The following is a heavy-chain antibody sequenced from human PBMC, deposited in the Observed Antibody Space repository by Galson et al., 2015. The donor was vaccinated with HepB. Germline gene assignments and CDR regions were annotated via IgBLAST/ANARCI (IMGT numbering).Heavy chain of an antibody. V-gene: IGHV7-4-1*02. J-gene: IGHJ5*02. Sequence: SVKVSCKASGYIFTNYGVNWARQAPGQGLEWLGWINTNTGKPTYAQGFTGRFVFSLDTSVTTAYLQISSLKAEDIAVYYCARTPYYGSGSYYNGWFDPWGQGTLVTVSS. CDR2: INTNTGKP. CDR1: GYIFTNYG. D-gene: IGHD3-10*01. CDR3: ARTPYYGSGSYYNGWFDP.